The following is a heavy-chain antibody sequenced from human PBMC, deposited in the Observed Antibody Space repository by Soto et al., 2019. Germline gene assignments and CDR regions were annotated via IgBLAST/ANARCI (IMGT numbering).Heavy chain of an antibody. V-gene: IGHV1-18*04. D-gene: IGHD4-4*01. CDR1: CYTFTSYG. CDR3: ARKTTVSDFDY. J-gene: IGHJ4*02. CDR2: ISTYNGNT. Sequence: GAAVKVPCKASCYTFTSYGINWVRQAPGQGLEWMGWISTYNGNTNYAQRLQGRVTMTTDTSTSTAYMELRSLRSDDTAVYYCARKTTVSDFDYWGQGTLVTVSS.